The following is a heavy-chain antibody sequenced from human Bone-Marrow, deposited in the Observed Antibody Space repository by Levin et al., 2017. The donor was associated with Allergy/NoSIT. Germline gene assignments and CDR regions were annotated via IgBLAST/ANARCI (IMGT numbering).Heavy chain of an antibody. CDR2: LYYSGNT. Sequence: SQTLSLTCTVSGGSISSNYWGWIRQPPGKGLEWIGNLYYSGNTDYNPSLKSRVTISVDTSKNHFSLKLSSVTATDTAVYFCARQHDYGSGRYRWFDPWGQGTLVTVSS. V-gene: IGHV4-39*01. CDR1: GGSISSNY. J-gene: IGHJ5*02. D-gene: IGHD3-10*01. CDR3: ARQHDYGSGRYRWFDP.